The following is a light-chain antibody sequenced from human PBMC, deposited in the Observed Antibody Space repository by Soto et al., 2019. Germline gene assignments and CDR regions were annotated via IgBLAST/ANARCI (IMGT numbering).Light chain of an antibody. J-gene: IGLJ3*02. CDR3: AAWDDSLNGPV. CDR2: SND. CDR1: SSNIGSNT. Sequence: QSVLTQPPSVSGTPGQRGTISCSGSSSNIGSNTVSWYQQLPGTAPKLLIYSNDQRPSGVPDRFSDSKSGTSDSLVISGLQSEDEADYYCAAWDDSLNGPVFGGGTKVTVL. V-gene: IGLV1-44*01.